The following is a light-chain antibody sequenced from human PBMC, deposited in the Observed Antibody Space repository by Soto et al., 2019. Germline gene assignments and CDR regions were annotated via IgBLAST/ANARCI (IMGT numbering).Light chain of an antibody. CDR1: RCNIGAAYD. CDR3: VSYDSCPSGYV. CDR2: GIS. Sequence: QSVLTHPLSESGAPGQRFTISCTESRCNIGAAYDVHWYQQLPGTAIKLLIYGISTRPSGVPERFSGSKSGTSASLAITGLKAEDEADYFCVSYDSCPSGYVFGTGTKVTVL. V-gene: IGLV1-40*01. J-gene: IGLJ1*01.